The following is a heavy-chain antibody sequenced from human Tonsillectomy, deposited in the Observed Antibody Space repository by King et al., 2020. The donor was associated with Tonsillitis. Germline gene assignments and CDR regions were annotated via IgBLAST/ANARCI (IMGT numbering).Heavy chain of an antibody. CDR3: ASSRTYRSSQEFDF. V-gene: IGHV3-21*01. Sequence: VQLVESGGGLVKPGGSLRLSCAASGFTFSSYNMNWVRQAPGKGLEWVSTISGSSSYIYYADSVKGRFTISRDNAKSSLYLQMNSLRADDTAVYYCASSRTYRSSQEFDFWGQGTLVTVSS. D-gene: IGHD6-6*01. CDR1: GFTFSSYN. J-gene: IGHJ4*02. CDR2: ISGSSSYI.